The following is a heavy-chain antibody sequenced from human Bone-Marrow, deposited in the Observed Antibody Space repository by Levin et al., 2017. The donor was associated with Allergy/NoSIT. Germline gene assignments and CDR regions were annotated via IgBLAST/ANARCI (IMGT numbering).Heavy chain of an antibody. D-gene: IGHD6-13*01. CDR2: IYYDGST. V-gene: IGHV4-39*01. J-gene: IGHJ4*02. Sequence: SQTLSLTCTVSGGSISSRSYYWGWVRQPPGKGLEWIGGIYYDGSTHYSPSLKRRVTLSVDTSKKQFSLNVRSVTAADTGVYYCATYSSSWYYFDYWGQGALVTVSS. CDR3: ATYSSSWYYFDY. CDR1: GGSISSRSYY.